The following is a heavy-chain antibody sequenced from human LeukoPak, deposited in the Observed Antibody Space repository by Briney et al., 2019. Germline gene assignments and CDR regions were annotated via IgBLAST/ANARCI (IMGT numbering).Heavy chain of an antibody. D-gene: IGHD1-1*01. CDR2: ISWNSGSI. CDR3: VKDLMGRFLMGGTTAYLHH. Sequence: GRSLRLSCAASGFTFDDYAMHWVRQAPGKGLEWVSGISWNSGSIGYADSVKGRFTISRDNAKNSLYLQMNSLRVEDMAVYYCVKDLMGRFLMGGTTAYLHHWGQGTLVTVSS. V-gene: IGHV3-9*03. J-gene: IGHJ1*01. CDR1: GFTFDDYA.